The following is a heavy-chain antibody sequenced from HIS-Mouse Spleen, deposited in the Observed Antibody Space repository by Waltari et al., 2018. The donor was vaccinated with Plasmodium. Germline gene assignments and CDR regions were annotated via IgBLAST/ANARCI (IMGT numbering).Heavy chain of an antibody. CDR2: IYSGGST. Sequence: EVQLVESGGGLIQPGGSLRLSCAASGFTVRSYYMSWFRQAPGKGLEWVSVIYSGGSTYYADSVKGRFTISRDNSKNTLYLQMNSLRAEDTAVYYCARGMKSSSSAFDIWGQGTMVTVSS. CDR1: GFTVRSYY. CDR3: ARGMKSSSSAFDI. D-gene: IGHD6-6*01. V-gene: IGHV3-53*01. J-gene: IGHJ3*02.